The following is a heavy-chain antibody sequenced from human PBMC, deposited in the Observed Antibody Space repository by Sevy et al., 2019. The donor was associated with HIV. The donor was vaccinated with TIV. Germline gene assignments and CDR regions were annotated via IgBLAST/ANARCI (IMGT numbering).Heavy chain of an antibody. CDR1: GFTFSSYA. CDR3: ARGGCSKPHDY. Sequence: GGSLRLSCAASGFTFSSYAMSWVRQAPGKGLEWVSTFSFGCGKINYADSVKGRFTISRDNSKNTLNLQMHSLRAEDTAVDYCARGGCSKPHDYWGQGTLVTVSS. V-gene: IGHV3-23*01. CDR2: FSFGCGKI. D-gene: IGHD3-10*02. J-gene: IGHJ4*02.